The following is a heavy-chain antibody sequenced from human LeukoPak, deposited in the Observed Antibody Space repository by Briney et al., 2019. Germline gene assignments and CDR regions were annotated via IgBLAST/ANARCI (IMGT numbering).Heavy chain of an antibody. V-gene: IGHV3-23*01. Sequence: PGGSLRLSCAASGLTFTKYDMTWVRQAPGKGLKWVSSISGSGDSTYYADSVRGRFTISRDNSKNTLYLQMNSLRVEDTAVYYCAKPISNTYYVFDYWGQGTLVTVSS. CDR1: GLTFTKYD. D-gene: IGHD2/OR15-2a*01. CDR2: ISGSGDST. CDR3: AKPISNTYYVFDY. J-gene: IGHJ4*02.